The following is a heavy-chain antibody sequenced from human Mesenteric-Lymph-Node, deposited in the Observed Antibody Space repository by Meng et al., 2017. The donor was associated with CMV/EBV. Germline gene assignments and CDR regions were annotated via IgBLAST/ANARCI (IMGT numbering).Heavy chain of an antibody. J-gene: IGHJ4*02. D-gene: IGHD3-9*01. CDR1: GGSFSGYY. CDR2: INHSGST. CDR3: ARGSSYDILTGYFDY. Sequence: QVQLYQWGAGLLKPSETLSVTCVVYGGSFSGYYWNWIRQSPEKGLEWIGEINHSGSTTYNPSFTSRIIISVDTSTNQISLNMSSVTAADTAVYYCARGSSYDILTGYFDYWGQGALVTVSS. V-gene: IGHV4-34*01.